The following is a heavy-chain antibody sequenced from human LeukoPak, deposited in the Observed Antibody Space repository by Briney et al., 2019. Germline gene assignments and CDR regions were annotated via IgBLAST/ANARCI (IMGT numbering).Heavy chain of an antibody. CDR2: IADGGETT. CDR3: ARKPARTSGYDY. Sequence: GGSLRLSCAISGFTFNNYGMSWVRQAPGMGLEWVSAIADGGETTYYADSVKGRFTISRDYSKNTLYLQMNSVRAEDTAVYYCARKPARTSGYDYWRQGILVTVSP. CDR1: GFTFNNYG. V-gene: IGHV3-23*01. J-gene: IGHJ4*02. D-gene: IGHD3-22*01.